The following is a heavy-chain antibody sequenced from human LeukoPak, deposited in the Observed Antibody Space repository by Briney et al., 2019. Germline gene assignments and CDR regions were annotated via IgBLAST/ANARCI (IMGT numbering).Heavy chain of an antibody. CDR2: MFYRGST. CDR3: VRQGGWGGAASLIEF. J-gene: IGHJ4*02. D-gene: IGHD2-15*01. Sequence: SETLTLTCTVSGVSITTPTHYWAWIRQPPGNGLEWIASMFYRGSTYYNASLRSRVTLSVDTSMNQFSLKLSSVTAPDTATFYCVRQGGWGGAASLIEFWGQGILVTVSS. CDR1: GVSITTPTHY. V-gene: IGHV4-39*01.